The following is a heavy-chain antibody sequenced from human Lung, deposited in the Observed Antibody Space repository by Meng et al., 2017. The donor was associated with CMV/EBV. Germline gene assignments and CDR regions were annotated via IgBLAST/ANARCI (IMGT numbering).Heavy chain of an antibody. CDR2: IHSSGST. D-gene: IGHD3-3*01. CDR3: ARDHVPISGVVPRGFDP. J-gene: IGHJ5*02. V-gene: IGHV4-59*01. Sequence: SETLSLXCTVSGGSMNNYFWSWIRQPPGKGLEWIGYIHSSGSTNYSPSLKSRVSISVDRSKNQFSLKLTSVTATDTAVYYCARDHVPISGVVPRGFDPWGQGTXVTVYS. CDR1: GGSMNNYF.